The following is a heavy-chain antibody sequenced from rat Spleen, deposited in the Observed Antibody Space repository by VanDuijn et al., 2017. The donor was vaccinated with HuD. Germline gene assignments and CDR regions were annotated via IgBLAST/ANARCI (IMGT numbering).Heavy chain of an antibody. CDR1: GFTFSNYY. CDR3: TRKLTTEGIVPGYFDY. D-gene: IGHD1-11*01. J-gene: IGHJ2*01. V-gene: IGHV5-7*01. CDR2: ISYDSSST. Sequence: EVQLVESGGGLVQPGRSMKLSCAASGFTFSNYYMAWVRQAPAKGLEWVATISYDSSSTYYRDSVKGRFTISRDNAKSTLYLQMDSLRSEDTATYYCTRKLTTEGIVPGYFDYWGQGVMVTVSS.